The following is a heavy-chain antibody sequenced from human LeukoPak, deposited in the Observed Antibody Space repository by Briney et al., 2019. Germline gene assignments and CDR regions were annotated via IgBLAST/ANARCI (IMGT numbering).Heavy chain of an antibody. Sequence: ASVKVSCKASGYTFTRYGISWVRQAPGQGLEWMGWISAYDGNTNYLQKFQGRVTLTTDTATSTAYMELRSLRSDDTAVYYCARDKVIASAGTPNWFDPWGQGTLVTVSS. CDR2: ISAYDGNT. CDR3: ARDKVIASAGTPNWFDP. J-gene: IGHJ5*02. V-gene: IGHV1-18*01. D-gene: IGHD6-13*01. CDR1: GYTFTRYG.